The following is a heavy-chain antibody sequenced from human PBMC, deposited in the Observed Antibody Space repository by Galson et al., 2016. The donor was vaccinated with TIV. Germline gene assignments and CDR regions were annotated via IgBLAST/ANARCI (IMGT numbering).Heavy chain of an antibody. J-gene: IGHJ4*02. CDR2: IKNRDYGGTT. Sequence: SLRLSCAASGFSFKNAWMSWVRQAPGKGLDWVGRIKNRDYGGTTDYAEPVKGRFTISRDDAKDGLFLQMDSLKTEDTAIYYCTAGLHNSGGMDHWGQGTLV. V-gene: IGHV3-15*05. CDR1: GFSFKNAW. CDR3: TAGLHNSGGMDH. D-gene: IGHD7-27*01.